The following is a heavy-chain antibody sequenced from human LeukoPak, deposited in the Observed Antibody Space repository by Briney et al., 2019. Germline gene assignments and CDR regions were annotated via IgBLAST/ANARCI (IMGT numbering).Heavy chain of an antibody. J-gene: IGHJ4*02. CDR1: GASISGYW. D-gene: IGHD2-15*01. CDR2: MYTDGDT. CDR3: AREHSSGRLDY. Sequence: SETLSLTCDVSGASISGYWWSWIRQPAGKGLEWIGRMYTDGDTNYNPALKSRVTVSIDTSKNQFSLKLTSVTAADTAVYFCAREHSSGRLDYWGQGTLVTVSS. V-gene: IGHV4-4*07.